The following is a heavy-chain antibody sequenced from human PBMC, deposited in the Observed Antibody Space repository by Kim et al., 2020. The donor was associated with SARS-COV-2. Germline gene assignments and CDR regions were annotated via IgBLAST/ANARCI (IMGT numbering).Heavy chain of an antibody. CDR3: AKDGRITMIVGVIDAFDI. V-gene: IGHV3-23*01. J-gene: IGHJ3*02. D-gene: IGHD3-22*01. Sequence: MSRFTISRDNSKNTLYLQRNSLRAEDTAVYYCAKDGRITMIVGVIDAFDIWGQGTMVTVSS.